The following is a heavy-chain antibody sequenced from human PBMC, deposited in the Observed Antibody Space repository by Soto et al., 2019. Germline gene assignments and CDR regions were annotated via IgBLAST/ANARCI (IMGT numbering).Heavy chain of an antibody. CDR3: VHRYPARGPSRHGSFFDY. CDR1: GFSLSTNGVG. Sequence: QITLKESGPTLVKPTQTLTLTCTFSGFSLSTNGVGVGWVRQPPGKALEGLAVVYWDDDKRYSPSLKSRLTIIKDTSKHLVVLIMTAMDPVDTTTYYCVHRYPARGPSRHGSFFDYWGRGTLVSVSS. CDR2: VYWDDDK. J-gene: IGHJ4*02. V-gene: IGHV2-5*02. D-gene: IGHD2-2*01.